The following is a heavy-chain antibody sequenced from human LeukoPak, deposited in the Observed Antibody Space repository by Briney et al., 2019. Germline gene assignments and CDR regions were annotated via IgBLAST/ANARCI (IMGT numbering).Heavy chain of an antibody. CDR1: GYSFPSYW. CDR2: IFPYDSDT. Sequence: GESLKISCKGSGYSFPSYWIAWVRQMPGKGLEWMGIIFPYDSDTRYSPSFQGQVTISADTSISTAYLQWNSLKASDTAMYYCARTAVTGTFSFDPWGQGTLVTVSS. CDR3: ARTAVTGTFSFDP. D-gene: IGHD6-19*01. V-gene: IGHV5-51*01. J-gene: IGHJ5*02.